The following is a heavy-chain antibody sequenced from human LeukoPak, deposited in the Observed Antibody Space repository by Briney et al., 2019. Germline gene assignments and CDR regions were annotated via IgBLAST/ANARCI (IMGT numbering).Heavy chain of an antibody. V-gene: IGHV3-33*01. Sequence: GRSLRLSCAASGFTFSSYGMHWVRQAPGKRLEWVAVIWDDASNKYYADSVKGRFTISRDNSKNTLYLQMNSLRAEDTAVYYCARAEVPAAIKSGAFDIWGQGTMVTVSS. CDR2: IWDDASNK. J-gene: IGHJ3*02. CDR1: GFTFSSYG. CDR3: ARAEVPAAIKSGAFDI. D-gene: IGHD2-2*01.